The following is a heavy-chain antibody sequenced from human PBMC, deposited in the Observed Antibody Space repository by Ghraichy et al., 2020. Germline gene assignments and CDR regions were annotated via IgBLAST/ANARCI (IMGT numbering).Heavy chain of an antibody. CDR2: ISYDGSNK. Sequence: GGSLRLSCAASGFTFSSYGMHWVRQAPGKGLEWVAVISYDGSNKYYADSVKGRYTISRDNSKNTLYLQMNSLRAEDTAVYHCAKDQTSYYYYGMDVWGQGTTVTVS. V-gene: IGHV3-30*18. CDR1: GFTFSSYG. CDR3: AKDQTSYYYYGMDV. J-gene: IGHJ6*02.